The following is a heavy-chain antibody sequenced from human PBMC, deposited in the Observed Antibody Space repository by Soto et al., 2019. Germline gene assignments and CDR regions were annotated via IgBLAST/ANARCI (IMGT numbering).Heavy chain of an antibody. CDR1: GASISRAGYS. CDR3: ARAHGSGWGAFDV. D-gene: IGHD3-10*01. CDR2: IYHRGST. J-gene: IGHJ3*01. V-gene: IGHV4-30-2*01. Sequence: QLQLQESGSGLVKPSQPLSLTCAVSGASISRAGYSWSWIRQPSGKGLEWSGYIYHRGSTYYNPSQKSRVTITVATSKNQFFLKLSSVTAADTAVYYCARAHGSGWGAFDVWGQGTMGTVSS.